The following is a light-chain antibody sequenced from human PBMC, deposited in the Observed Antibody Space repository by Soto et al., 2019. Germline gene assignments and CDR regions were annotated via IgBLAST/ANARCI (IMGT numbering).Light chain of an antibody. V-gene: IGKV1-12*01. CDR2: AAS. CDR3: QQASGFPAT. J-gene: IGKJ4*01. Sequence: DIQMTQSPSSVSASVGDRVTITCRASQGIRHWLAWYQQKPGKTPKLLIYAASSLQNGVPSRFSFSGSGTDCSLTLSCLQPEDYSTYYFQQASGFPATFGGGTKVEI. CDR1: QGIRHW.